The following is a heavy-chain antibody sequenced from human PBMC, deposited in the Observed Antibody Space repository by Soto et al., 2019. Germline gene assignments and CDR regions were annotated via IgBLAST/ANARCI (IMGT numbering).Heavy chain of an antibody. Sequence: EVQLVESGGGLVQPGGSLRLSCAASGFTFSSYSMNWVRQAPGKGLEWVSYISSSGSTIYYADSVKGRFTNSRDNAKNSLYLQMNSLRDEDTAVYYCARDLRMVYAIDFDYWGQGTLVTVSS. V-gene: IGHV3-48*02. CDR3: ARDLRMVYAIDFDY. CDR1: GFTFSSYS. D-gene: IGHD2-8*01. J-gene: IGHJ4*02. CDR2: ISSSGSTI.